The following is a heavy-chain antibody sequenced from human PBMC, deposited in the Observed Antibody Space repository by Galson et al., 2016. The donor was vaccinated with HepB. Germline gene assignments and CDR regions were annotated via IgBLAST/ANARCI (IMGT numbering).Heavy chain of an antibody. CDR1: GFSLDTSGVG. D-gene: IGHD1-20*01. J-gene: IGHJ4*02. V-gene: IGHV2-5*02. CDR2: IYWDGDD. Sequence: PALVKPTQTLTLTCSFSGFSLDTSGVGVGWIRQAPGKALEWLAIIYWDGDDRYSASLKNRLTVTKDTSKKEVVLTMTNVDPVDTATYYCARKSGSESPNWRPGDQYYFDYWGQGTLVTVSS. CDR3: ARKSGSESPNWRPGDQYYFDY.